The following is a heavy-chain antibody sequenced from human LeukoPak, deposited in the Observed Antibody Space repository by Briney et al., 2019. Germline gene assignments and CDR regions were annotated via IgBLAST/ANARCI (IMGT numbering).Heavy chain of an antibody. CDR3: ARVLSYYDRSGLTYKWFDP. V-gene: IGHV1-2*02. Sequence: ASVKVSCKASGYTFTDDYVHWVRQAPGQGLEWMGWINPNSGVTNYAQKFQGRVTMTRDMSISTAYMELSRLRSDDTAVYYCARVLSYYDRSGLTYKWFDPWGQGTLVTVSS. D-gene: IGHD3-22*01. CDR2: INPNSGVT. CDR1: GYTFTDDY. J-gene: IGHJ5*02.